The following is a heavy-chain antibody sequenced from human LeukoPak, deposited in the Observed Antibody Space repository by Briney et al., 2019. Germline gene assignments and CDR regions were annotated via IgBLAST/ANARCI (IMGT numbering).Heavy chain of an antibody. CDR1: GFTFRDYY. Sequence: PGGSLRLSCAASGFTFRDYYRSWIRQAPGKGLEWVSYISSSGSTIYYADSVKGRFAISRDNAKNSLYLQMNSLRAEDTAVYYCARNGLWLGELVYYYYYMDVWGKGTTVTVSS. D-gene: IGHD3-10*01. CDR2: ISSSGSTI. J-gene: IGHJ6*03. CDR3: ARNGLWLGELVYYYYYMDV. V-gene: IGHV3-11*04.